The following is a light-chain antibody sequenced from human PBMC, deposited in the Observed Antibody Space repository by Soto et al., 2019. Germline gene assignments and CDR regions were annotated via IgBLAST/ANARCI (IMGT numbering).Light chain of an antibody. J-gene: IGKJ2*01. CDR1: HSVDTY. CDR3: QQRSIWPLYT. V-gene: IGKV3-11*01. Sequence: EIVLTQSPAALSLSPGERATLSCRASHSVDTYLAWYQQKPGQPPRLLIYDASNRATGIPDRFSGSGSGTDFTLTISSLEPEDFAVYYCQQRSIWPLYTFGPGIKLEIK. CDR2: DAS.